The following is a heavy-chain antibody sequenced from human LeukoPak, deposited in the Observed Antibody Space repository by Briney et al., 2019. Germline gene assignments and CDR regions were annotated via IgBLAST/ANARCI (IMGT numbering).Heavy chain of an antibody. CDR1: GYTFTGYY. D-gene: IGHD2-2*01. Sequence: SVKVSCKASGYTFTGYYMHWVRQAPGQGLEWMGRINPNSGGTNYAQKFQGRVTITRDTSISTAYIELSRLRSDDTAVYYCASPYRCSSTSCYAFDYWGQGTLVTVSS. V-gene: IGHV1-2*06. J-gene: IGHJ4*02. CDR2: INPNSGGT. CDR3: ASPYRCSSTSCYAFDY.